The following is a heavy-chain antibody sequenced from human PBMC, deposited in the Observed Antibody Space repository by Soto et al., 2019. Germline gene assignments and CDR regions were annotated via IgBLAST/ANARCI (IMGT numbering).Heavy chain of an antibody. V-gene: IGHV3-23*01. Sequence: GGSLRLSCSASGFTFRSYAMSWVRQAPGKGLEWVSGISGGGSDTYYSDSVRGRFTISRDNSKNTLYLQMNSLRVEDSAVYYCARYLSVNYYYDSSGYGIDYWGQGTLVTVSS. D-gene: IGHD3-22*01. CDR2: ISGGGSDT. CDR1: GFTFRSYA. CDR3: ARYLSVNYYYDSSGYGIDY. J-gene: IGHJ4*02.